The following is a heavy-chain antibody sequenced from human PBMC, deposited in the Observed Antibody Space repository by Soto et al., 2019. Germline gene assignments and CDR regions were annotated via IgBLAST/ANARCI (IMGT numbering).Heavy chain of an antibody. CDR2: IYSGGST. J-gene: IGHJ6*02. CDR1: GFTVSSNY. Sequence: EVQLVETGGGLIQPGGSLRLSCAASGFTVSSNYMSWVRQAPGKGLEWVSVIYSGGSTYYADSVKGRFTISRDNSKNTLYLQMNSLRAEDTAVYYCARDIVYSYGWGDYYYGMDVWGQGTTVTVSS. CDR3: ARDIVYSYGWGDYYYGMDV. V-gene: IGHV3-53*02. D-gene: IGHD5-18*01.